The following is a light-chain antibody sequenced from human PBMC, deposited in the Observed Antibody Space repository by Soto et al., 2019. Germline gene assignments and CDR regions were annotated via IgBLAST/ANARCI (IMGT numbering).Light chain of an antibody. V-gene: IGKV1-5*03. Sequence: DIQMTQSPSTLSASVGDRVTITCRASQSISTWLAWYQQKPGKAPKLLIYKASSLEGGVPSRFSGSGSGTEFNITISSLQPDDFATYYCQQYKTHPLTFGGGTTVDTK. CDR2: KAS. CDR1: QSISTW. CDR3: QQYKTHPLT. J-gene: IGKJ4*01.